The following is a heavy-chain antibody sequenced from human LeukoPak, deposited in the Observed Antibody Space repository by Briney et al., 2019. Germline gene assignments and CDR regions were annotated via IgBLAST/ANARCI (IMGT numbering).Heavy chain of an antibody. CDR3: AKRGVEMATIYYMDV. J-gene: IGHJ6*03. V-gene: IGHV3-30*02. D-gene: IGHD5-24*01. Sequence: PGGSLRLSCVASGFTFSYNGMHWVRQAPGKGLEWVAFIRYDGSNKYYADSVKDRFTIYRDHSKNTMCLQMNSLREEEKALYYCAKRGVEMATIYYMDVWGKGTAVT. CDR1: GFTFSYNG. CDR2: IRYDGSNK.